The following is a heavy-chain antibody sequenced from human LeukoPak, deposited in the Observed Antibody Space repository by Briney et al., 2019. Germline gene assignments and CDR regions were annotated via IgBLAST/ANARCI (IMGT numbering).Heavy chain of an antibody. D-gene: IGHD3-22*01. Sequence: GGSLRLSCAASGFTFSSSAMSWFRQAPGKGLEWVSGISGSGDNTYYADSVKGRFTISRDNSKNTLYVQVNSLGTEDTAAYYCAKGSYYDSSGSFYFDYWGQGTLVTVSS. J-gene: IGHJ4*02. CDR2: ISGSGDNT. CDR1: GFTFSSSA. V-gene: IGHV3-23*01. CDR3: AKGSYYDSSGSFYFDY.